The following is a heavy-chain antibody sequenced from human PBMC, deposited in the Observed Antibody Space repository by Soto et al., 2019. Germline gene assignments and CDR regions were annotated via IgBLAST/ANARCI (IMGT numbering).Heavy chain of an antibody. V-gene: IGHV4-34*09. CDR2: IYYIGTT. Sequence: SETLSLTCAAYGGSFSGYYWSWIRQHPGKGLEWIGYIYYIGTTYYNPSLKSRVTISVDTSKNQFSLKLSSVTAADTAVYYCARTHDHWGQGTLVTVSS. J-gene: IGHJ4*02. CDR3: ARTHDH. CDR1: GGSFSGYY.